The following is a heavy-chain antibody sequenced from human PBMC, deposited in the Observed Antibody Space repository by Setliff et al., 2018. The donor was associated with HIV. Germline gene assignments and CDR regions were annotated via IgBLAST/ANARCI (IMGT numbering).Heavy chain of an antibody. CDR1: DSGTYY. CDR3: ARLSAVTTIDY. J-gene: IGHJ4*02. V-gene: IGHV4-4*07. D-gene: IGHD6-19*01. CDR2: VSSRGDT. Sequence: SETLSLTCTVSDSGTYYWSWIRQPAGKGLKWIGRVSSRGDTNYNPSLKSRVTISVDTSKNQFSLKLSSVTAADTAVYYCARLSAVTTIDYWGQGTLVTVSS.